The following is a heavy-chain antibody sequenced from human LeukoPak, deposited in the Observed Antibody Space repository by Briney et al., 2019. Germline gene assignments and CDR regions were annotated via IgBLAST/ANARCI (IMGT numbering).Heavy chain of an antibody. CDR3: ARGPSYDSWSGPSWSTYYFDY. V-gene: IGHV3-72*01. CDR2: TRNKANSYTT. J-gene: IGHJ4*02. D-gene: IGHD3-3*01. Sequence: GGSLRLSCAASGFTFSDHYMDWVRQAPGKGLEWVGRTRNKANSYTTECAASVKGRFTISRDDSKNSLYLQMNSLKTEDTAVYYCARGPSYDSWSGPSWSTYYFDYWGQGTLVTVSS. CDR1: GFTFSDHY.